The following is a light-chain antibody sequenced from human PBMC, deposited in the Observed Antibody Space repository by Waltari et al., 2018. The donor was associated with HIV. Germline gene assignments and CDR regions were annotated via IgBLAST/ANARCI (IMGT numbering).Light chain of an antibody. CDR2: LAS. J-gene: IGKJ5*01. CDR1: QTLLGNTGNNY. Sequence: DIVLTQSPLSLPVTPGEPASVSCRSTQTLLGNTGNNYLDWYLQTPGQSPQLLIYLASNRAPGVPDRFSGSGSGTDFSLTISTVEAEDVGVYYCIQTVQTPITFGQGTRLEMK. V-gene: IGKV2-28*01. CDR3: IQTVQTPIT.